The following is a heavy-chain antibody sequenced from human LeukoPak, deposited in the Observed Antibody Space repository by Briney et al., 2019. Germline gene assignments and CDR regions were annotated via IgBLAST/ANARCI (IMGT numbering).Heavy chain of an antibody. Sequence: ASVKVSCKASGGTFSSYAISWVRQAPGQGLEWMGGIIPIFGTANYAQKFQGRVTITTDESTSTAYVELSSLRSEDTAVYYCARIGAYSYGEWGFDYWGQGTLVTVSS. J-gene: IGHJ4*02. CDR2: IIPIFGTA. CDR3: ARIGAYSYGEWGFDY. V-gene: IGHV1-69*05. CDR1: GGTFSSYA. D-gene: IGHD5-18*01.